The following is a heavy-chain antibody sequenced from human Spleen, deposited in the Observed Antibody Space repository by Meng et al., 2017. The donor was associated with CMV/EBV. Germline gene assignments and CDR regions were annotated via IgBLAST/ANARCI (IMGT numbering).Heavy chain of an antibody. D-gene: IGHD5-24*01. CDR3: ATVTGRDGYNLDYFDY. CDR2: ISGSGEIT. Sequence: GESLKISCAASGFTFSSNPMTWVRQAPGRGLEWVSAISGSGEITFYADSVKGRFTISRDNSKTMLYLQMNSLRVDDTAVYYCATVTGRDGYNLDYFDYWGQGTLVTVSS. V-gene: IGHV3-23*01. J-gene: IGHJ4*02. CDR1: GFTFSSNP.